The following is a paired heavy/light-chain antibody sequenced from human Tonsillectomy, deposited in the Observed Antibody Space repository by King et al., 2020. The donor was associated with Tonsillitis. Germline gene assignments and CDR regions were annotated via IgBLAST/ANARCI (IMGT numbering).Light chain of an antibody. J-gene: IGKJ4*01. V-gene: IGKV3-11*01. CDR1: QSVSTY. CDR3: QQRYNWPLT. CDR2: DAS. Sequence: EFVLTQSPATLSLSPGERATLSCRASQSVSTYLAWYQQKPGQAPRLLIYDASNRATGIPARFSGSGSGTDFTLTISSLEPEDFAVYYCQQRYNWPLTFGGGTKVEIK.
Heavy chain of an antibody. D-gene: IGHD3-10*01. V-gene: IGHV3-43*02. CDR1: EFSFEDYV. CDR2: ISGDGGDT. CDR3: AKDLDYPRNYLDV. J-gene: IGHJ6*03. Sequence: EVQLVESGGGVVRPGGSLRLSCAASEFSFEDYVMHWVRQAPGKGLEWVCLISGDGGDTYYADSVKGRFTISRDNSKNSLFLQMDSLRTEDTALYYCAKDLDYPRNYLDVWGKGTTVTVSS.